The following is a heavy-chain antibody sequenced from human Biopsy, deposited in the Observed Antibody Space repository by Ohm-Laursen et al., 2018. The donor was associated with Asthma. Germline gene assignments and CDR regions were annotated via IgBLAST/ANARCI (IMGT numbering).Heavy chain of an antibody. CDR1: GYTFTSYY. V-gene: IGHV1-46*01. D-gene: IGHD3-22*01. J-gene: IGHJ3*02. CDR3: ARSMIVADGSDAFDI. Sequence: SVKVSCKASGYTFTSYYMHWVRQAPGQGLEWLGMIKHISEYAQKFQGRVTMTRDTSTSTVYMELSSLRSEDTAVYYCARSMIVADGSDAFDIWGQGTMVTVSS. CDR2: IKHISE.